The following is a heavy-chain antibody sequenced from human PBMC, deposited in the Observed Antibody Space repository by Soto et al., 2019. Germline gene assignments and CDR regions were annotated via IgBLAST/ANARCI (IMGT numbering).Heavy chain of an antibody. Sequence: QITLKESGPTLARPTETLTLMCTFSGFSLSTNGVGVGWIRQPPGTALELLALIYWNDDKRYSPSLKSRLTITKDTYKNQVVLTMTNVDPLDTGTYYCAREGAIVPRFFDPWGQGTRVTVSS. V-gene: IGHV2-5*01. D-gene: IGHD1-26*01. CDR1: GFSLSTNGVG. CDR3: AREGAIVPRFFDP. CDR2: IYWNDDK. J-gene: IGHJ5*02.